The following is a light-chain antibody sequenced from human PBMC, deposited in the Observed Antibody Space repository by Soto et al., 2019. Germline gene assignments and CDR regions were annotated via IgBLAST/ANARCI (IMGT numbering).Light chain of an antibody. Sequence: EIVLTQSPATLSLSPGERATLSCRASQTVSSYLAWYQQKPGQAPRLLIYDASNRATGIPARFSGSGSGTDFTLTISSLEPEDFAVNYCQQRRIWPPITFGQGTRLEIK. V-gene: IGKV3-11*01. J-gene: IGKJ5*01. CDR2: DAS. CDR1: QTVSSY. CDR3: QQRRIWPPIT.